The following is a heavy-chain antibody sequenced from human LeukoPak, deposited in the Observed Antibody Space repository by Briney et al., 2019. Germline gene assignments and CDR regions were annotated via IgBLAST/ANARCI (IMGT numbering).Heavy chain of an antibody. J-gene: IGHJ4*02. V-gene: IGHV1-69*06. CDR3: ARDNGPYYDSSGYYQLFDY. CDR1: GGTFSSYA. CDR2: IIPIFGTA. D-gene: IGHD3-22*01. Sequence: ASVKVSCKASGGTFSSYAISWVRQAPGQGLEWMGGIIPIFGTANYAQKFQGRVTITADKSTSTAYMELSSLRSEDTAVYYCARDNGPYYDSSGYYQLFDYWGQGTLVTVSS.